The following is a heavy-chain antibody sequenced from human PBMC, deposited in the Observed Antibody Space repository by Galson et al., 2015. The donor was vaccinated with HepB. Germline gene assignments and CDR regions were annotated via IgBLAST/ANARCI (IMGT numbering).Heavy chain of an antibody. V-gene: IGHV3-13*01. J-gene: IGHJ3*02. Sequence: SLRLSCAASGFIFSIYDMHWVRQATGKGLEWVSSIHTASDTYYAASVKGRFTTSRDNARNSVSLHMDSLGVADTAVYYCVRGSCSGSACYLRTNALDIWGQGTVVTVSS. CDR1: GFIFSIYD. D-gene: IGHD2-21*01. CDR2: IHTASDT. CDR3: VRGSCSGSACYLRTNALDI.